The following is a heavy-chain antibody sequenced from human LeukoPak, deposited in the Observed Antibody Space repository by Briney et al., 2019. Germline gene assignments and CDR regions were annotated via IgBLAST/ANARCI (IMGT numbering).Heavy chain of an antibody. J-gene: IGHJ5*02. CDR1: GGTFSSYA. Sequence: ASVKVSCKASGGTFSSYAISWVRQAPGQGLEWMGGIIPIFGTANYAQKFQGRVTITADESTSTAYMELSGLRSEDTAVYYCTRGGSGWDNWFDPWGQGTLVTVSS. CDR3: TRGGSGWDNWFDP. CDR2: IIPIFGTA. D-gene: IGHD6-19*01. V-gene: IGHV1-69*13.